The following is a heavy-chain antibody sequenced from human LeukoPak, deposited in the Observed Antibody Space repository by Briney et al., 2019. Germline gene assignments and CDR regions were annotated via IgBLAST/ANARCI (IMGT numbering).Heavy chain of an antibody. D-gene: IGHD3-9*01. CDR3: AKVVGYDILTGSYDY. CDR2: ISGSGGST. Sequence: GGSLRLSCAASGFTFSSYAMSWVRQAPGKGLEWVSAISGSGGSTYYADSVKGRSTISRDNSKNTLYLQMNSLRAEDTAVYYCAKVVGYDILTGSYDYWGQGTLVTVSS. V-gene: IGHV3-23*01. J-gene: IGHJ4*02. CDR1: GFTFSSYA.